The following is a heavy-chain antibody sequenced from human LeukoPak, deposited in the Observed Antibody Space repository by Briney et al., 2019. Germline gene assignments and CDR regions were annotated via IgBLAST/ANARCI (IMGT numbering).Heavy chain of an antibody. Sequence: ASVKVSCKASGYTFTSYGISWVRQAPGQGLEWMGWISAYNGNTNYAQKLQGRVTMTTDTSTSTAYMELRSLRSDDTAVYYCARNRRATMIVGRTDAFDTWGQGTMVTVSS. CDR3: ARNRRATMIVGRTDAFDT. CDR2: ISAYNGNT. D-gene: IGHD3-22*01. V-gene: IGHV1-18*01. J-gene: IGHJ3*02. CDR1: GYTFTSYG.